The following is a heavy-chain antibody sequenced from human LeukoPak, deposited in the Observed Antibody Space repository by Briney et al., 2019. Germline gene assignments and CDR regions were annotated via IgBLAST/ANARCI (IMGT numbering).Heavy chain of an antibody. CDR2: TLYRSKWYN. CDR1: GDSVSSNNAA. D-gene: IGHD3-10*01. CDR3: AREGTMVRGVMNHLDY. Sequence: SQTLSLTCAISGDSVSSNNAAWNWIRQSPSRGLEWLGRTLYRSKWYNDYAVSVKGRITISPDTSKNQFSLQLNSVTPEDTAVYYCAREGTMVRGVMNHLDYWGQGTLVTVSS. J-gene: IGHJ4*02. V-gene: IGHV6-1*01.